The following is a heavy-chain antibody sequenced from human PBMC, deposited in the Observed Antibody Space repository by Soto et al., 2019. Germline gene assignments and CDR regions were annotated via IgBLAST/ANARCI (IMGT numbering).Heavy chain of an antibody. CDR3: AAEGSAAAGTGYYYGMDV. CDR1: GFTFTSSA. CDR2: IVVGSGNT. J-gene: IGHJ6*02. V-gene: IGHV1-58*02. D-gene: IGHD6-13*01. Sequence: SVKVSCKASGFTFTSSAMQWVRQARGQRLEWIGWIVVGSGNTNYAQKFQERVTITRDMSTSTAYMELSSLRSEDTAVYYCAAEGSAAAGTGYYYGMDVWGQGTTVTVS.